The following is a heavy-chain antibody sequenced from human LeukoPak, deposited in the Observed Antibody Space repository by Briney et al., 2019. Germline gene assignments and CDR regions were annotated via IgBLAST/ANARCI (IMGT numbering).Heavy chain of an antibody. CDR3: ARAYDYVWGSYRSENWFDP. CDR1: GGSIGNNY. V-gene: IGHV4-59*01. Sequence: SETLSLTCTVSGGSIGNNYWTWIRQPPGKGLEYIGYIYYTGATNYNPSLKSRVTISVDTSKNQFSLKLSSVTAADTAVYYCARAYDYVWGSYRSENWFDPWGQGTLVTVSS. D-gene: IGHD3-16*02. J-gene: IGHJ5*02. CDR2: IYYTGAT.